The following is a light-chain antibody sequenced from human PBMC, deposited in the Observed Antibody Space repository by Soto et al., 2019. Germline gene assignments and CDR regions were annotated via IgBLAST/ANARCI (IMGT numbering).Light chain of an antibody. CDR1: SSDVGSYNL. Sequence: QSALTQPASVSGSPGQSITISCTGTSSDVGSYNLVSWYQQHPGKAPKLMIYEGSKRPSGVSNRFSGSKSGNTASLTISGLQAEDEADYYCCSYAGSVVFGEGPRSPS. CDR2: EGS. V-gene: IGLV2-23*01. CDR3: CSYAGSVV. J-gene: IGLJ2*01.